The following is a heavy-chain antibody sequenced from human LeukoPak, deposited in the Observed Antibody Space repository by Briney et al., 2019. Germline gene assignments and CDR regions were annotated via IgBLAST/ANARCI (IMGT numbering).Heavy chain of an antibody. CDR2: LLYDGNTK. D-gene: IGHD1-14*01. CDR1: GFSLSNYG. CDR3: ARDHRPEIQYYYMDV. Sequence: GGSLRLSCAASGFSLSNYGMHWVRQAPGKGLEWVAALLYDGNTKHYADSVKGRFTISRDISKNTFYLQMNSLTAEDTTVYYCARDHRPEIQYYYMDVWGKGTTVAVSS. V-gene: IGHV3-33*01. J-gene: IGHJ6*03.